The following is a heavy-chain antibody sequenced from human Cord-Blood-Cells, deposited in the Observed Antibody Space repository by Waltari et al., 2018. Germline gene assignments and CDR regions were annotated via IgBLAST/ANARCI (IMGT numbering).Heavy chain of an antibody. V-gene: IGHV4-39*01. CDR1: GGSISSSSYY. CDR2: IYYSGST. D-gene: IGHD2-2*02. CDR3: ASGLGYCSSTSCYTGNWFDP. J-gene: IGHJ5*02. Sequence: QLQLQESGPGLVKPSETLSLTCTVSGGSISSSSYYWGWIRQPPGKGLEWIGSIYYSGSTYHNPSRKNRVTISVDTSKNQFSRKLSAVTAADTAVYYCASGLGYCSSTSCYTGNWFDPWGQGTLVTVSS.